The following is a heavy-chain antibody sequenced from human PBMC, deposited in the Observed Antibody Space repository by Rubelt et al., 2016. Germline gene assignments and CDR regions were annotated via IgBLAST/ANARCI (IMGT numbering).Heavy chain of an antibody. Sequence: QVQLVQSGAEVKKPGASVKVSCKVSGYTLTELSMHWVRQAPGTGLEWMGGFDPEDGETIYAQKFRGRVTMTQDTSTDKAYMELSSLRFDDTAVYYCAALGGGYYSLWGFDYWGQGTLVTVSS. CDR1: GYTLTELS. CDR2: FDPEDGET. V-gene: IGHV1-24*01. J-gene: IGHJ4*02. CDR3: AALGGGYYSLWGFDY. D-gene: IGHD1-26*01.